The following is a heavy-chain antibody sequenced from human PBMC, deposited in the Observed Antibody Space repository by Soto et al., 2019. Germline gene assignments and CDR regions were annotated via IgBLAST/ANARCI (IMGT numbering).Heavy chain of an antibody. D-gene: IGHD5-18*01. V-gene: IGHV3-11*06. CDR3: ARDRPNSALDT. J-gene: IGHJ5*02. CDR1: GFTFSDYY. Sequence: PGGSLRLSCAASGFTFSDYYMSWIRQAPGKGLEWVSYISSSSSYRNYADSVKGRFTISRDNAKNSLYLQMNSLRAEDTDVYYCARDRPNSALDTWGQGTLVTVSS. CDR2: ISSSSSYR.